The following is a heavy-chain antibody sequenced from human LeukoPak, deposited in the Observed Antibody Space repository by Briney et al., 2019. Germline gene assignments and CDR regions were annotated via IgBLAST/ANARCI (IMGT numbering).Heavy chain of an antibody. CDR2: ISSSGSTI. V-gene: IGHV3-48*03. J-gene: IGHJ5*02. CDR1: GFTFSSYE. D-gene: IGHD3-3*01. CDR3: ARVVTIFGVVIGFDP. Sequence: GGSLRLSCAASGFTFSSYEMNWVRQAPGKGLEWVSYISSSGSTIYYADSVKGRFTISRDNAKSSLYLQMNSLRAEDTAVYYCARVVTIFGVVIGFDPWGQGTLVTVSS.